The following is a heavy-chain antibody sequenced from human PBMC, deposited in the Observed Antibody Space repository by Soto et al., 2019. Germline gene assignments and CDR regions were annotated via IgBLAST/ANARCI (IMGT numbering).Heavy chain of an antibody. CDR3: ARAPSHGWFQHLDY. CDR1: GFSLNTYW. J-gene: IGHJ4*02. CDR2: IYPGDSDT. Sequence: GESLKISCEGFGFSLNTYWIAWVRQKPGKGLEWMGIIYPGDSDTRYSPSFQGHVTISADKSLNTAYLQWSSLRASDTAIYYCARAPSHGWFQHLDYWGQGTLVTVSS. V-gene: IGHV5-51*01. D-gene: IGHD6-19*01.